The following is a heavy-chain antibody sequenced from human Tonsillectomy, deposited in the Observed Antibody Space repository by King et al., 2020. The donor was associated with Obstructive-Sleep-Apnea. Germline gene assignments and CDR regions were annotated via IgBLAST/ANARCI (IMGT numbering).Heavy chain of an antibody. CDR2: IYYSGST. J-gene: IGHJ6*02. Sequence: QLQESGPGLVKPSETLSLTCTVSGGSISSYYWSWIRQPPGKGLEWIGYIYYSGSTNYNPSLKSRVTISVDTSKNQFSLKLSPVTAADTAVYYCARDQVAAATIPSVGMDVWGQGTTVTVSS. CDR1: GGSISSYY. D-gene: IGHD6-13*01. CDR3: ARDQVAAATIPSVGMDV. V-gene: IGHV4-59*01.